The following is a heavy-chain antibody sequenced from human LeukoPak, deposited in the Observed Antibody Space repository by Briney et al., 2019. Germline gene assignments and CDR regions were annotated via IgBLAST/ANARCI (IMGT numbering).Heavy chain of an antibody. CDR2: IRGSGGST. D-gene: IGHD3-9*01. CDR3: AKDHILRYFDWSPEYYFDY. CDR1: GFTFSSYA. Sequence: GGSLRLSCAASGFTFSSYAMSWVRQAPGKGLEWVSAIRGSGGSTYYADSVKGRFTISRDNSKNTLYLQMNSLRAEDTAVYYCAKDHILRYFDWSPEYYFDYWGQGTLVTVSS. V-gene: IGHV3-23*01. J-gene: IGHJ4*02.